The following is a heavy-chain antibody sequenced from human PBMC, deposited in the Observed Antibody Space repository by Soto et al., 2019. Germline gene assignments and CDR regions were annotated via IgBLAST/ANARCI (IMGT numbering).Heavy chain of an antibody. CDR3: ARHILLWFWELSWFDP. V-gene: IGHV4-39*01. J-gene: IGHJ5*02. CDR2: IYYSGIT. Sequence: QLQLQESGPGLVKPSETLSLTCTVSGGSISSSSYSWGWIRQPPGKGLEWIGSIYYSGITYYNPSIKSRVTISVDTSKNPFSLKLSCVTAADTAVYYCARHILLWFWELSWFDPGGQGTLVTVSS. D-gene: IGHD3-10*01. CDR1: GGSISSSSYS.